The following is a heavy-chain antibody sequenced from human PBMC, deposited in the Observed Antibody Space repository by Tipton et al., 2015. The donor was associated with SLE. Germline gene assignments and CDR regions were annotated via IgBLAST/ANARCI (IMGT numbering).Heavy chain of an antibody. J-gene: IGHJ4*02. V-gene: IGHV4-39*01. Sequence: TLSLTCHVAGGAIRNSPYYWAWIRQPPGKRLEWIGSAFDTGYTAYNPSLEGRMSISVDTSNNEFSLKLSSVTAADTAVYFCARQDLGRAATLTFDIWGLGTLVTVSS. CDR2: AFDTGYT. CDR3: ARQDLGRAATLTFDI. CDR1: GGAIRNSPYY. D-gene: IGHD6-25*01.